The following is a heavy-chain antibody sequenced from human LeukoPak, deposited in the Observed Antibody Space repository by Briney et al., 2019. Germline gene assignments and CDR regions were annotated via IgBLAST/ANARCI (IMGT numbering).Heavy chain of an antibody. CDR3: ARDRIVGALGWLDP. V-gene: IGHV1-69*13. Sequence: SVKVCCKAPGGTFSSYSITWVRQAPGQGLEWMGGVAPLLETTNYAPKFRGRMTITADESTSTAYMELTSLRSDDTAVYYCARDRIVGALGWLDPWGQGTLVTVSS. J-gene: IGHJ5*02. CDR2: VAPLLETT. CDR1: GGTFSSYS. D-gene: IGHD1-26*01.